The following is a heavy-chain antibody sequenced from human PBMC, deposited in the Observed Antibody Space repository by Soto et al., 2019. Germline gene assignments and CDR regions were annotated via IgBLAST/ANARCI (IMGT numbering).Heavy chain of an antibody. CDR2: IIPIIGII. Sequence: QVQLVQSGAEVKKPGSSVKVSCKASGGTFSTYTITWVRQAPGQGLEWMGRIIPIIGIINYAQKFQGRVTISADEFTGXXYMELTGLRSEDTAVYYCAGDPDSHYNDSHASSYPWGQGTLVTVSS. J-gene: IGHJ5*02. CDR1: GGTFSTYT. D-gene: IGHD4-4*01. V-gene: IGHV1-69*08. CDR3: AGDPDSHYNDSHASSYP.